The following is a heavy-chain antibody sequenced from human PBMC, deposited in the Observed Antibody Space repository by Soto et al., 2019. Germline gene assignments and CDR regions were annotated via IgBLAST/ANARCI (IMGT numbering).Heavy chain of an antibody. J-gene: IGHJ6*02. CDR1: GFTFEDYA. CDR2: ITWNSGTV. Sequence: EVQLVESGGGLVQPGRSVRLSCAASGFTFEDYAMHWVRQAPGKGLEWVAGITWNSGTVGYADSVKGRFTISRDNAKNSLYLQMNSLRGEDTALYHCAKDRRVLVSSFFGMDVWGQGTTVTVSS. CDR3: AKDRRVLVSSFFGMDV. V-gene: IGHV3-9*01.